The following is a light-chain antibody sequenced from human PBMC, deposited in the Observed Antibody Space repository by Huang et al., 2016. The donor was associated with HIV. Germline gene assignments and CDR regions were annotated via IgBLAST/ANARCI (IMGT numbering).Light chain of an antibody. CDR3: QQYDSSQGIT. J-gene: IGKJ5*01. CDR2: GAS. Sequence: EIVLTQSPGTLSLSPGESATLSCRASQSVSNTYLAWYQQTPGQAPRLLIFGASSRATDIPDRFIGSGSGTEFTLTISRLEPEDFAVYYCQQYDSSQGITFGQGTRLEIK. V-gene: IGKV3-20*01. CDR1: QSVSNTY.